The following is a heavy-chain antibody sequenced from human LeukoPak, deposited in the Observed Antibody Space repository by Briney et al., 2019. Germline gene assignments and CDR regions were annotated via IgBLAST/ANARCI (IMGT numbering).Heavy chain of an antibody. D-gene: IGHD6-19*01. V-gene: IGHV3-23*01. CDR1: GFTFSSYA. Sequence: GGSLRLSCAASGFTFSSYAMSWVRQAPGKGLEWVSAISGSGGSTYYADSVKGRFTIPRDNSKNTLYLQMNSLRAEDTAVYYCASLYSSGWSYYYGMDVWGQGTTVTVSS. CDR3: ASLYSSGWSYYYGMDV. CDR2: ISGSGGST. J-gene: IGHJ6*02.